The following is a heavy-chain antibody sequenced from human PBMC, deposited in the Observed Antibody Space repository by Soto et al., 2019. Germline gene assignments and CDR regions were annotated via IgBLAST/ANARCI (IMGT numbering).Heavy chain of an antibody. CDR1: GGSISSSSYY. CDR3: ARHLAFEIGRPFHYYYYYMDV. Sequence: PSETLSLTCTVFGGSISSSSYYWSWIRQPPGKGLEWIGYIYYSGSTNYNPSLKSRVTISVDTSKNQFSLKLSSVTAADTAVYYCARHLAFEIGRPFHYYYYYMDVWGKGTTVTVSS. D-gene: IGHD2-15*01. J-gene: IGHJ6*03. V-gene: IGHV4-61*05. CDR2: IYYSGST.